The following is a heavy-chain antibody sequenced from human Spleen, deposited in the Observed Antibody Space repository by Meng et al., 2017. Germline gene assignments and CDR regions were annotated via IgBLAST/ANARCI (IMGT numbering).Heavy chain of an antibody. Sequence: QVQLVQSGSELKKPGASVKISCKASGYSFTNNGVTWVRQAPGQGLEWMGWISTITGKPTYVQGFTGRFVFSVDTSVSTAYLQISSLKAEDTAVYYCARGEAEQNRFDHWGQGTLVTVSS. J-gene: IGHJ4*02. CDR1: GYSFTNNG. V-gene: IGHV7-4-1*02. CDR3: ARGEAEQNRFDH. CDR2: ISTITGKP. D-gene: IGHD1/OR15-1a*01.